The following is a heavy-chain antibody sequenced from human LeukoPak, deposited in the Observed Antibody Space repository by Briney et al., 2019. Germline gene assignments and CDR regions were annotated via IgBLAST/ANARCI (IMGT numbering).Heavy chain of an antibody. CDR1: GFTFSSYD. CDR2: IGTAGDT. V-gene: IGHV3-13*01. CDR3: ARDRNFYSSGEFDP. Sequence: GGSLRLSCAASGFTFSSYDMHWVRQATGKGLEWVSAIGTAGDTYYPGSVKGRFTISRENAKNSLYLQMNSLRAGDTAVYYCARDRNFYSSGEFDPWGQGTLVTVSS. J-gene: IGHJ5*02. D-gene: IGHD2/OR15-2a*01.